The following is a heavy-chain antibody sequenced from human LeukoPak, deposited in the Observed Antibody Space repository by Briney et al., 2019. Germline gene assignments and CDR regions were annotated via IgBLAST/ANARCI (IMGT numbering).Heavy chain of an antibody. CDR1: GFTFDDYA. J-gene: IGHJ4*02. D-gene: IGHD4-23*01. CDR3: AKWDRDYGGSHYLDY. Sequence: PGGSLRLSCAASGFTFDDYAMHWVRQAPGKGLEWVSAITGSGGSTYYAASVKGRFTISRDHSKSTLYLQMNSLRAEDTAIYYCAKWDRDYGGSHYLDYWGQGTLVTVSA. V-gene: IGHV3-23*01. CDR2: ITGSGGST.